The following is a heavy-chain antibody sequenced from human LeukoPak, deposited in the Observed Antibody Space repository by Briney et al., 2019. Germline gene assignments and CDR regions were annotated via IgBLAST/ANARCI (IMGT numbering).Heavy chain of an antibody. D-gene: IGHD3-22*01. Sequence: GASVKVSCKASGYTFTSYGISWVRQAPGQGLEWMGWISAYNGNTNYAQKLQGRVTMTTDTSTSTAYMELRSLRSDDTAVYYCARVTTGLRPIVVITPFDYWGQGTLVTVSS. J-gene: IGHJ4*02. CDR2: ISAYNGNT. CDR3: ARVTTGLRPIVVITPFDY. CDR1: GYTFTSYG. V-gene: IGHV1-18*01.